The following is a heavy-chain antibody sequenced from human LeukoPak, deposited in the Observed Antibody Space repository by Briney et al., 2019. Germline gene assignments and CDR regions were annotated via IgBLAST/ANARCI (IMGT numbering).Heavy chain of an antibody. Sequence: ASVKVSCKASGYTFTDFYVHWVRQAPGQGPEWMGWTNPNIGSTNSAQKFQGRVTMTRDTSISTAYMELSGLRSDDTAVYYCARESDYYDSRRRFDYWGQGTLVTVSS. V-gene: IGHV1-2*02. CDR1: GYTFTDFY. CDR3: ARESDYYDSRRRFDY. D-gene: IGHD3-22*01. J-gene: IGHJ4*02. CDR2: TNPNIGST.